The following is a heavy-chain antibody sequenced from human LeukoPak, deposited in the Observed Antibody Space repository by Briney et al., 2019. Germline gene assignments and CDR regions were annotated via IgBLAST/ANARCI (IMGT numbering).Heavy chain of an antibody. Sequence: GASVKVSCKASGYTSTGYYMHWVRQAPGQGLEWMGWINPNSGGTNYAQKFQGRVTMTRDTSISAAYMELSRLRSDDTAVYYCARDSGYGGNSIDYRGQGTLVTVSS. CDR2: INPNSGGT. V-gene: IGHV1-2*02. CDR3: ARDSGYGGNSIDY. D-gene: IGHD4-23*01. CDR1: GYTSTGYY. J-gene: IGHJ4*02.